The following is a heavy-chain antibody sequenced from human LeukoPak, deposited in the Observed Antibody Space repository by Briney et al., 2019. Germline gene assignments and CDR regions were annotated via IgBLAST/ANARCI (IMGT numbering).Heavy chain of an antibody. CDR3: ARTGRNWNNFDY. Sequence: ASVKVSRKASGYTFTDYNIHWVRQAPGQGLDWMGWINPNSGSTNSAQKFQGRVTMTRDTSIGTAYMELSRLRSDDTAMYYCARTGRNWNNFDYWGQGTLVAVSS. CDR2: INPNSGST. V-gene: IGHV1-2*02. CDR1: GYTFTDYN. J-gene: IGHJ4*02. D-gene: IGHD1-20*01.